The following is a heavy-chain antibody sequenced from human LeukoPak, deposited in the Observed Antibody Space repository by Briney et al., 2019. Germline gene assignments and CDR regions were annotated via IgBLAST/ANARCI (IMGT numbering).Heavy chain of an antibody. Sequence: PSETLSLTCTVSGGSISSSSYYWGWIRQPPGKGLEWIGSLYYRGSTQYNPSLKSRVTIFVDTSKNQFSLKLSSVTAADTAVYYCARQNAVTTGSIQFDYWGQGTLVTVSS. D-gene: IGHD4-17*01. J-gene: IGHJ4*02. CDR1: GGSISSSSYY. V-gene: IGHV4-39*01. CDR3: ARQNAVTTGSIQFDY. CDR2: LYYRGST.